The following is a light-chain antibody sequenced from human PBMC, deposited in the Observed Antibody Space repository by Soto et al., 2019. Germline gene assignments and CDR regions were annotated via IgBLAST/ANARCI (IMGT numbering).Light chain of an antibody. CDR1: QSVTNY. J-gene: IGKJ5*01. V-gene: IGKV3-11*01. CDR2: DAS. Sequence: EIVLTQSPATLSLSPGERATLSCRASQSVTNYLAWYQQKPGQAPRLLIYDASNRATGIPARLSGSGSGTDFTLTISSLEPEDIAVYYCQQRSNWPSITFGQGTRLEMK. CDR3: QQRSNWPSIT.